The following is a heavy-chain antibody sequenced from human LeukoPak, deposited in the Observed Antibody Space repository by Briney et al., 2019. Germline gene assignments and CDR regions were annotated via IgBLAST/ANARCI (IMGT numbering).Heavy chain of an antibody. J-gene: IGHJ4*02. CDR1: GFTFSSYA. V-gene: IGHV3-21*01. Sequence: GGSLRLSCAASGFTFSSYAMSWVRQAPGKGLEWVSSISSSSSYIYYADSVKGRFTISRDNAKNSLYLQMNSLRAEDTAVYYCARDAYDFWSGYSGYWGQGTLVTVSS. CDR2: ISSSSSYI. D-gene: IGHD3-3*01. CDR3: ARDAYDFWSGYSGY.